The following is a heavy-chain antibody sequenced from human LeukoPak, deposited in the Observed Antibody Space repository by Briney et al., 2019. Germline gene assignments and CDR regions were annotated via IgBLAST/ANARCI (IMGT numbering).Heavy chain of an antibody. D-gene: IGHD5-18*01. CDR2: ISSSGTTM. J-gene: IGHJ4*02. CDR3: AKGHTYGMI. Sequence: GGSLRLSCAASGFTFSDFYMSWIRQTPGKGPEGVSYISSSGTTMEYADSVKGRFTISRDNAKDSLYLQMNRLGAEDTAVYYCAKGHTYGMIWGQGTLVTVSS. V-gene: IGHV3-11*01. CDR1: GFTFSDFY.